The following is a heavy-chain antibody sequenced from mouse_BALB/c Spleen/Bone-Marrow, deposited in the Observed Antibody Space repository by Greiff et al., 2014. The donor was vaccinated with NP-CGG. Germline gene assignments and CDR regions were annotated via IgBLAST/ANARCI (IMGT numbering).Heavy chain of an antibody. Sequence: VHLVESGPGLVAPSQGLSITCTVSGFSLSRYSVHWVRQPPGKGLEWLGMIWGGGSTDYNSALKSRLSISKDTSKSQVFLKMNSLQTDDTAMYYCARLDGNYVYYFDYWGQGTTLTVSS. CDR2: IWGGGST. V-gene: IGHV2-6-4*01. J-gene: IGHJ2*01. CDR1: GFSLSRYS. CDR3: ARLDGNYVYYFDY. D-gene: IGHD2-1*01.